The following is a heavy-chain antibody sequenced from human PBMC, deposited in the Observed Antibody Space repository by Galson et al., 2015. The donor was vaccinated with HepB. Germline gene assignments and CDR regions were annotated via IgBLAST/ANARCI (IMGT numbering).Heavy chain of an antibody. V-gene: IGHV6-1*01. J-gene: IGHJ3*02. CDR1: GDSVSSNSAA. Sequence: CAISGDSVSSNSAAWHWIRQSPSRGLEWLGRTYYRSKWYIDYAVSVKSRITINPDTSKNHFSLQLHSVTPVDTAVYYCATMYSTAWDASDAFDTWGQGTMVTVSS. CDR3: ATMYSTAWDASDAFDT. D-gene: IGHD6-19*01. CDR2: TYYRSKWYI.